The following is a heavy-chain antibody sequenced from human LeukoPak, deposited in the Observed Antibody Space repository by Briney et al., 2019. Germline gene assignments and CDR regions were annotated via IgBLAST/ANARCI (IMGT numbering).Heavy chain of an antibody. CDR1: GFTFSSFA. CDR2: ITAGGGST. CDR3: AKVQFAVVCYDSSGYFDY. V-gene: IGHV3-23*01. D-gene: IGHD3-22*01. J-gene: IGHJ4*02. Sequence: GGSLRLSCAASGFTFSSFAMSWIRQAPGEGLEWVSAITAGGGSTYHAESVKGRFTISRDNSKNTLYLQMNSLRAEDTAVYYCAKVQFAVVCYDSSGYFDYWGQGTLVTVSS.